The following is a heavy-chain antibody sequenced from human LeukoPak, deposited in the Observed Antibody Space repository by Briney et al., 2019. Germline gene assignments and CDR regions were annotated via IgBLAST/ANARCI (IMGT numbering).Heavy chain of an antibody. D-gene: IGHD3-3*02. J-gene: IGHJ4*02. V-gene: IGHV4-31*03. Sequence: PSQTLSLTCTVSGVSISSGGYYWSWIRQHPGKGLEWIGYIYYSGSTYYNPSLKSRVTISVDTSKNQFSLKLSSVTAADTAVYYCARAAPFEYYFDYWGQGTLVTVSS. CDR2: IYYSGST. CDR1: GVSISSGGYY. CDR3: ARAAPFEYYFDY.